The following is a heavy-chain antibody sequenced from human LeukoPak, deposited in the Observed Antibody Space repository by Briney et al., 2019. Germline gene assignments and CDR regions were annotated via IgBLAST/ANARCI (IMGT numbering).Heavy chain of an antibody. D-gene: IGHD5-12*01. V-gene: IGHV3-30*04. CDR2: ISYDESNK. J-gene: IGHJ4*02. Sequence: GGSLRLSCAASGFTFSSYAMHWVRQAPGKGLEWVAVISYDESNKYYADSVKGRFTISRDNSKNTLYLQMNSLRAEDTAVYYCARGGVATRKPPLDYWGQGTLVTVSS. CDR3: ARGGVATRKPPLDY. CDR1: GFTFSSYA.